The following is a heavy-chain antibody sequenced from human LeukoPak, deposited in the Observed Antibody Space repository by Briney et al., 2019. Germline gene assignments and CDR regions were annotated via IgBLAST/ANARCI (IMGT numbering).Heavy chain of an antibody. CDR2: INHSGST. Sequence: SETLSLTCAVDGGSFSNYYWSWIRQPPGKGLEWIGEINHSGSTNYNPSLKSRVTISVDTSKAQFSLKLSSVTAADTAVFYCARRVRGVNDAFDIWDEGTMVTVSS. D-gene: IGHD3-10*01. J-gene: IGHJ3*02. CDR3: ARRVRGVNDAFDI. V-gene: IGHV4-34*01. CDR1: GGSFSNYY.